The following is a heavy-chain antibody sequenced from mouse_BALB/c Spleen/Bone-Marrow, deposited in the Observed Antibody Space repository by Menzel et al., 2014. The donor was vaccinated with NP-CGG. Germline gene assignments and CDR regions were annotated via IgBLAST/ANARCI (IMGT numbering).Heavy chain of an antibody. Sequence: EVQRVESGGGLVKPGGSLKLSCAASGFTFSSYALSWVRQTPEKRLEWVATISSGGNYTYYPDSVKGRFSISRANAKNTLYLQMSSLRSEDTAVYYCARHGGYDAGAWFAYWGQGTLVTVSA. CDR2: ISSGGNYT. CDR1: GFTFSSYA. CDR3: ARHGGYDAGAWFAY. J-gene: IGHJ3*01. D-gene: IGHD2-2*01. V-gene: IGHV5-9-3*01.